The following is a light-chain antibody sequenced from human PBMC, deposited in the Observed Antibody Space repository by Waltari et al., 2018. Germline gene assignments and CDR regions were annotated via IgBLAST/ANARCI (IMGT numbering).Light chain of an antibody. J-gene: IGKJ2*01. CDR1: KGISIN. CDR2: AAS. Sequence: ETVMTQSPVTLSVSPGERATLSCRASKGISINLAWYHQIPGQAPRLLIYAASTTATGVSARFSGTGSGTDFTLTISNLQSEDFAVYFCQQYNQWPYTFGQGTRLELK. V-gene: IGKV3-15*01. CDR3: QQYNQWPYT.